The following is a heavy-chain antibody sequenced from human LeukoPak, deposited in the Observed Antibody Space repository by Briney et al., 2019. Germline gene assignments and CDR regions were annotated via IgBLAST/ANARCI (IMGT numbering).Heavy chain of an antibody. CDR1: GFTFSSHA. V-gene: IGHV3-48*01. J-gene: IGHJ4*02. CDR2: ISVGGSAI. Sequence: GGSLRLSCAASGFTFSSHALTWVRQAPGKGLEWVSYISVGGSAIYYADSVKGRFTISRDDAKNSPYLQMNSLRVEDTAVYYCAMRFDYWGQGTLVTVSS. CDR3: AMRFDY.